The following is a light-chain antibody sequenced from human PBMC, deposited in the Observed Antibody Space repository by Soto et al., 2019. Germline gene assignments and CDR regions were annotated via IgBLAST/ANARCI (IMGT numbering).Light chain of an antibody. CDR3: QQYGSSPPIT. CDR2: GAS. J-gene: IGKJ5*01. V-gene: IGKV3-20*01. CDR1: QSVSSSY. Sequence: EIVLTQSPGTLSLSPGERATLSCRASQSVSSSYLAWYQQKPGQAPRLLIYGASSRATGIPDRFCGSGSGTDFTLTISRLEPEDFAVYYCQQYGSSPPITFGQGTRLEIK.